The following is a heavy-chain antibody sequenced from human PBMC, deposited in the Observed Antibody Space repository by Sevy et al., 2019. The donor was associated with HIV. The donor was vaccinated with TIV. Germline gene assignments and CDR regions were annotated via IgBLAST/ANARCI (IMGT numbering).Heavy chain of an antibody. J-gene: IGHJ4*02. CDR1: GYTFINFD. V-gene: IGHV1-8*01. CDR3: ATITMVQGVIISLGE. Sequence: ASVKVSCKASGYTFINFDIGWVRQATGQGLEWMGWMNPKTGNAGYAPKFQGRVTMTRNTSLTTAYMELSSLRTEDTAVYYCATITMVQGVIISLGEWGQGTLVTVSS. D-gene: IGHD3-10*01. CDR2: MNPKTGNA.